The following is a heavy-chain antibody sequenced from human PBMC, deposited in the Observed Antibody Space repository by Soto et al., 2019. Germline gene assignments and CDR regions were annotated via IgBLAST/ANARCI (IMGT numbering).Heavy chain of an antibody. J-gene: IGHJ4*02. V-gene: IGHV1-46*01. CDR2: INPSGGST. Sequence: ASVKVSCNASGYTFTSYYMHWVRQAPGQGLEWMGIINPSGGSTSYAKKFQGRVTMTRDTSTSTVYMELSSMRSEDTAVYYCACRGYGSATDYFYXWGQVTLVTVSX. CDR1: GYTFTSYY. CDR3: ACRGYGSATDYFYX. D-gene: IGHD3-10*01.